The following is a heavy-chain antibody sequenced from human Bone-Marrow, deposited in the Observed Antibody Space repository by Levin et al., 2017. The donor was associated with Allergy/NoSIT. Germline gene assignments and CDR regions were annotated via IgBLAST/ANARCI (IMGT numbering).Heavy chain of an antibody. CDR1: GGSISSGGYS. V-gene: IGHV4-30-2*01. D-gene: IGHD5-24*01. Sequence: SETLSLTCAVSGGSISSGGYSWSWIRQPPGEAPEWIGSIYHTGNMYYNPSLWGRVTISLDRSSNQFSLRLTSVSAADTAVYYCGRYSRKYNFIDSWGQGRLVTVSS. J-gene: IGHJ4*02. CDR3: GRYSRKYNFIDS. CDR2: IYHTGNM.